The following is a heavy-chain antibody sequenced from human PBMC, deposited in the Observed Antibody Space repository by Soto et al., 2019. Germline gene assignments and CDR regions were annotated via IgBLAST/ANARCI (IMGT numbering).Heavy chain of an antibody. D-gene: IGHD2-2*01. CDR3: ARDHNIVVVPAARSWPYYYYSYGMDD. J-gene: IGHJ6*02. V-gene: IGHV3-74*01. CDR1: GFTFSSYW. CDR2: INSDGSST. Sequence: EVQLVESGGGLVQPGGSLRLSCAASGFTFSSYWMHWFRQAPGKGLGWVSRINSDGSSTIYADSVKGRFTISRDNANNTMYMQMNSLRAEETAVYYCARDHNIVVVPAARSWPYYYYSYGMDDWAQGTTVTVSS.